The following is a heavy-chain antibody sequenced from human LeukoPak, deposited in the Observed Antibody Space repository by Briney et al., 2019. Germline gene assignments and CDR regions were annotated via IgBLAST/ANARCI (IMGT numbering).Heavy chain of an antibody. CDR3: ATDGAGFDT. V-gene: IGHV3-11*01. CDR1: GLTFNDYY. CDR2: INIGGTNT. Sequence: TGGSLRLSCAASGLTFNDYYMSWIRQAPGKGLEWLSYINIGGTNTHYADSVKGRFTISRDNAKKSLYLEMNNLRAEDTAVYYCATDGAGFDTWGQGVLVTVSS. J-gene: IGHJ5*02.